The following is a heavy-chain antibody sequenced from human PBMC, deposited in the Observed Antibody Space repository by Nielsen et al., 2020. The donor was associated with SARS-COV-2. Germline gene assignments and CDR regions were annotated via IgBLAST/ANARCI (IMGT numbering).Heavy chain of an antibody. CDR3: VRDSSVVIWSGYPVD. J-gene: IGHJ4*02. V-gene: IGHV3-23*01. D-gene: IGHD3-3*01. CDR2: ISGSGYSA. CDR1: GFTFSDYI. Sequence: GESLKISCAASGFTFSDYIMSWVRQAPGKGLEWVSEISGSGYSAYYTDSVKGRFTISRDNAKNSLYLQMNSLRAEDTAVYYCVRDSSVVIWSGYPVDWGQGTLVTVSS.